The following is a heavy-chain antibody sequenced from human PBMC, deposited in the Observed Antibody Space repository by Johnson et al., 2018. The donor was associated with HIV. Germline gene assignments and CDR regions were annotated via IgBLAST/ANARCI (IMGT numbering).Heavy chain of an antibody. CDR1: GFTFDDYG. Sequence: VQLVESGGGLVQPGGSLRLSCAASGFTFDDYGMSWVRQAPGKGLEWVAFIRYDGSNEYYADSVKGRFTISRDNSKNTLYLKMNSLRAEDTAVYYWAKDFIAEAGNDAFDIWGQGTMVTVSS. V-gene: IGHV3-30*02. CDR2: IRYDGSNE. D-gene: IGHD6-13*01. J-gene: IGHJ3*02. CDR3: AKDFIAEAGNDAFDI.